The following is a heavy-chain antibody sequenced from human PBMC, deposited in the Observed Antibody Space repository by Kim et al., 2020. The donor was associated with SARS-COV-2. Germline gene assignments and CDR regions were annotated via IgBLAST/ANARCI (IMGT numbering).Heavy chain of an antibody. J-gene: IGHJ4*02. CDR2: T. D-gene: IGHD3-16*01. CDR3: AGAGNDYYFDY. Sequence: TNSNPSLKSRVTMSVDTSKNQFSLKLSSVTAADTAVYYCAGAGNDYYFDYWDLGTLVTVSS. V-gene: IGHV4-4*07.